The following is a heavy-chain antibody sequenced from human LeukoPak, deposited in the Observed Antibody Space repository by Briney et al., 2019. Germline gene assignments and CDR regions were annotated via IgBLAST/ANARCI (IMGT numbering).Heavy chain of an antibody. Sequence: SVKVSCTASGYTFTDYGITRVRQAPGQGLEWMGGIIPIFGTANYAQKFQGRVTITADESTSTAYMELSSLRSEDTAVYYCARDGAAFDIWGQGTMVTVSS. CDR1: GYTFTDYG. CDR2: IIPIFGTA. V-gene: IGHV1-69*13. D-gene: IGHD1-26*01. J-gene: IGHJ3*02. CDR3: ARDGAAFDI.